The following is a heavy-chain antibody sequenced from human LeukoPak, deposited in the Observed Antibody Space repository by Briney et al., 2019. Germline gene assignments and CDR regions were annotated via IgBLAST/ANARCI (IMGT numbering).Heavy chain of an antibody. CDR2: ISAYNGNT. Sequence: ASVTVSCKASGYTFTSYGISWVRQAPGQGLEWMGWISAYNGNTNYAQKLQGRVTMTTDTSTSTAYMELRSLRSDDTAVYYCARDRRYYGSGTVDVWGKGTTVTISS. CDR1: GYTFTSYG. V-gene: IGHV1-18*01. J-gene: IGHJ6*04. CDR3: ARDRRYYGSGTVDV. D-gene: IGHD3-10*01.